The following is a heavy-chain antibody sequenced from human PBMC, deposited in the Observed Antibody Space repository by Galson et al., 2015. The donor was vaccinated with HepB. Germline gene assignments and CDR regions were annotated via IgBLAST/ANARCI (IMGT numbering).Heavy chain of an antibody. J-gene: IGHJ6*02. Sequence: ETLSLTCAVYGGSFSGYYWSWIRQPPGKGLEWIGENKKSASTNYNPSLKSRVTISVDASKNQFSLKLSSVTAADTAVYYCARGLREGAYCSGGSCSRPQTGMDVWGQGTTVTVSS. CDR3: ARGLREGAYCSGGSCSRPQTGMDV. CDR1: GGSFSGYY. CDR2: NKKSAST. V-gene: IGHV4-34*01. D-gene: IGHD2-15*01.